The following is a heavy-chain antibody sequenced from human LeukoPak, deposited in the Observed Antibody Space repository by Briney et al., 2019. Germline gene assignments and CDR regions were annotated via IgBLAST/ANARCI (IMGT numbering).Heavy chain of an antibody. D-gene: IGHD3-3*01. CDR1: GGTFSSYA. CDR3: ARDYDFWSY. Sequence: ASVKVSCNAAGGTFSSYAISWVRQAPGQGLEWMGGIIPIFGTANYAQKFQGRVTITADESTSTAYMELSSLRSEDTAVYYCARDYDFWSYWGQGTLVTVS. CDR2: IIPIFGTA. J-gene: IGHJ4*02. V-gene: IGHV1-69*13.